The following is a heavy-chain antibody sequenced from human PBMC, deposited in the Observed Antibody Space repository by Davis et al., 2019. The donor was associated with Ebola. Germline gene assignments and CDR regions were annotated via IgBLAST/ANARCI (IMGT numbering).Heavy chain of an antibody. V-gene: IGHV4-59*02. CDR2: IYYRGST. D-gene: IGHD6-19*01. J-gene: IGHJ4*02. Sequence: MPSETLSLTCTVSGGSVSNYYWSWIRQPPGKGLEWIGYIYYRGSTNYNPSLKSRVTISVDTSKNQFSLKLSSVTAADTAVYYCARGGIAVAGPDYWGQGTLVTVSS. CDR3: ARGGIAVAGPDY. CDR1: GGSVSNYY.